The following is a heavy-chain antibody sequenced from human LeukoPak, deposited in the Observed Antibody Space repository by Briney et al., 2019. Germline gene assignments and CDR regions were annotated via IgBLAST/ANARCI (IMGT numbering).Heavy chain of an antibody. CDR3: ARDLYYYGSGSYPQFDY. D-gene: IGHD3-10*01. CDR1: GGSISSYY. J-gene: IGHJ4*02. CDR2: IQTSGST. Sequence: SETLSLTCTFSGGSISSYYWSWIRQPAGKGLEWIGRIQTSGSTDYNPSLKSRVTMSVDTSKNQVSLKLSSVTAADTAVYYCARDLYYYGSGSYPQFDYWGQGTLVTVSS. V-gene: IGHV4-4*07.